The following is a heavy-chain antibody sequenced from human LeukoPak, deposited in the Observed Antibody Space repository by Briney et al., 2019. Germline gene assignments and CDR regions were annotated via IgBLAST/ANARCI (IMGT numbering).Heavy chain of an antibody. CDR1: GFTFSSYS. CDR2: ISSSSSYI. Sequence: PGGSLRLSCAASGFTFSSYSMNWVRQAPGKGLEWVSSISSSSSYIYYADSVKGRFTISRDNAKNSLYLQMNSLRAEDTAVYYCARANCSSTSCPDYWGQGTLVTASS. J-gene: IGHJ4*02. CDR3: ARANCSSTSCPDY. V-gene: IGHV3-21*01. D-gene: IGHD2-2*01.